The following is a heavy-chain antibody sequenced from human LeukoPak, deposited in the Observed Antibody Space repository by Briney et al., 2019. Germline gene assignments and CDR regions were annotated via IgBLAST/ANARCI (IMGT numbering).Heavy chain of an antibody. CDR3: ARDAYSSGWYGWSDP. V-gene: IGHV4-4*07. D-gene: IGHD6-19*01. J-gene: IGHJ5*02. CDR2: IYSSGST. Sequence: PSETLSLTCTVSGGSISGYYWSWIRQPAGKGLEWIGRIYSSGSTNYNASLKSRVTMSVDTSKNQFSLKLSSVTAADTAVYYCARDAYSSGWYGWSDPWGQGTLVIVSS. CDR1: GGSISGYY.